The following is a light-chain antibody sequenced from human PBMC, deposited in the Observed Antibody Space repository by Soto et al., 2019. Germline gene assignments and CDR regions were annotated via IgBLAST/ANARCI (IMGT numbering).Light chain of an antibody. CDR2: GAS. CDR3: LMYYGGGWV. V-gene: IGLV7-43*01. Sequence: QPVVTQEPSLTVSPGGTVTLTCASSTGPVTSDFYPSWFQQKPGQPPRALIYGASNKQSWTPARFSGSLLGGKAALTLSGVQPEDEAVYYCLMYYGGGWVFGGGTKLTVL. J-gene: IGLJ3*02. CDR1: TGPVTSDFY.